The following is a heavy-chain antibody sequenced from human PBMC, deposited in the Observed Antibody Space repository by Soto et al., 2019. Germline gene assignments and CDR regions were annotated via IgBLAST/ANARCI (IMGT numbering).Heavy chain of an antibody. D-gene: IGHD6-6*01. V-gene: IGHV4-30-2*01. CDR3: ARSSIEPRVFMYPFDS. J-gene: IGHJ4*02. CDR2: MYHSGST. CDR1: GGSISSGGYS. Sequence: SETLSLTCAVSGGSISSGGYSWSWIRQPPGKGLEWIGYMYHSGSTYYNPSLKSRVAISLDTSKNQFSLRLNSVTAADTAVYYCARSSIEPRVFMYPFDSWGQGTLVTVSS.